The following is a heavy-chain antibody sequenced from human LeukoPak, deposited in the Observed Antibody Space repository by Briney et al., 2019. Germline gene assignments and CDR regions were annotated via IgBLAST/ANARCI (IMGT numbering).Heavy chain of an antibody. D-gene: IGHD5-18*01. J-gene: IGHJ6*03. CDR3: ARHSPLRGYSYEYYMDV. CDR1: GGSISSYY. V-gene: IGHV4-59*08. Sequence: SETLSLTCTVSGGSISSYYWSWLRQPPGKGLEWIGYVYNSGSTNYNPSLKSRVTISVDTSKNQFSLKLSSVTAADTAVYYCARHSPLRGYSYEYYMDVWGKGTTVTVSS. CDR2: VYNSGST.